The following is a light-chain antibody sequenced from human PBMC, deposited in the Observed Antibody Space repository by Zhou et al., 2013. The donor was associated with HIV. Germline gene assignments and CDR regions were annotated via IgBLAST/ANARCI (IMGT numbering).Light chain of an antibody. CDR1: QDISNY. CDR3: QQTYNTPRT. V-gene: IGKV1-33*01. CDR2: DAS. Sequence: DIQMTQSPSSLSASVGDRVTITCQASQDISNYLNWYQQKPGKAPKLLIYDASNLETGVPSRFSGSGSGTDFTLTISSLQPEDFATYYCQQTYNTPRTFGPRDQSRISN. J-gene: IGKJ3*01.